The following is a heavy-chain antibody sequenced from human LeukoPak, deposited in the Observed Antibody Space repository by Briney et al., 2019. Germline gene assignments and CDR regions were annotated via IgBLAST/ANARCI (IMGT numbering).Heavy chain of an antibody. CDR3: ARDLNLITMIGNPFDY. CDR2: IWYDGSNK. J-gene: IGHJ4*02. Sequence: GGSLRLSCAASGFTFSSYGMHWVRQAPGKGLEWVAVIWYDGSNKYYADSVKGRFTISRDNSKNTLYLQMNSLRAEDTAVYYCARDLNLITMIGNPFDYWGQGTLVTVSS. D-gene: IGHD3-22*01. CDR1: GFTFSSYG. V-gene: IGHV3-33*01.